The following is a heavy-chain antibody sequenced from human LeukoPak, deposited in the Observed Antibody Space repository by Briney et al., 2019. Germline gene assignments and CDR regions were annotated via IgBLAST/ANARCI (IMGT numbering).Heavy chain of an antibody. D-gene: IGHD5-18*01. J-gene: IGHJ4*02. CDR1: GYTFTGYY. CDR2: INPNSGGT. Sequence: GASAKVSCKASGYTFTGYYMHWVRQAPGQGLEWMGWINPNSGGTNYAQKFQGRVTMTRDTSISTAYMELSRLRSDDTAVYYCARGRVDTQPLLAYWGQGTLVTVSS. V-gene: IGHV1-2*02. CDR3: ARGRVDTQPLLAY.